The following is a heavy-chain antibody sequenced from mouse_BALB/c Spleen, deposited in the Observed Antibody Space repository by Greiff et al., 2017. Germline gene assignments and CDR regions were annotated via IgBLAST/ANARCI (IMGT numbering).Heavy chain of an antibody. J-gene: IGHJ4*01. CDR1: GFTFSSFG. V-gene: IGHV5-17*02. D-gene: IGHD4-1*01. Sequence: DVHLVESGGGLVQPGGSRKLSCAASGFTFSSFGMHWVRQAPEKGLEWVAYISSGSSTIYYADTVKGRFTISRDNPKNTLFLQMTSLRSEDTAMYYCARRTGTDAMDYWGQGTSVTVSS. CDR2: ISSGSSTI. CDR3: ARRTGTDAMDY.